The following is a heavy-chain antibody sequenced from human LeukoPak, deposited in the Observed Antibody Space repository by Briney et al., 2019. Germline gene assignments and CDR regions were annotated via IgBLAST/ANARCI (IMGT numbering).Heavy chain of an antibody. V-gene: IGHV1-69*06. CDR3: ATSGEMATITYFDY. Sequence: SVKVSCKASGGTFSSYAISWVRQAPGQGLEWMGGIIPVFGSANYAQKFQGRVTMTEDTSTDTAYMELSSLRSEDTAVYYCATSGEMATITYFDYWGQGTLVTVSS. CDR1: GGTFSSYA. J-gene: IGHJ4*02. D-gene: IGHD5-24*01. CDR2: IIPVFGSA.